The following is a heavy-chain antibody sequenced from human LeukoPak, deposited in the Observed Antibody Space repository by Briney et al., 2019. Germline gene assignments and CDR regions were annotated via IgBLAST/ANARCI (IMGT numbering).Heavy chain of an antibody. CDR1: GFTFSRFA. Sequence: GGSLRLSCAASGFTFSRFAMSWVRQAPGKGLEWVSSISATGIYIYYADSVKGRFTISRDNAKNSLYLQMNSLRAEDTAVYYCARGSVVVAATDNWFDPWGQGTLVTVSS. J-gene: IGHJ5*02. V-gene: IGHV3-21*01. CDR3: ARGSVVVAATDNWFDP. CDR2: ISATGIYI. D-gene: IGHD2-15*01.